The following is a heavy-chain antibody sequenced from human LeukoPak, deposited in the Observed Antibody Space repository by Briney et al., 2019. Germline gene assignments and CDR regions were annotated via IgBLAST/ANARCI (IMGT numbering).Heavy chain of an antibody. CDR2: IIPIFGTA. D-gene: IGHD3-22*01. J-gene: IGHJ4*02. Sequence: SVKVSCKASGGTFSSYAISWVRQAPGQGLEWMGGIIPIFGTANYAQKFQGRVTITEDESTSTAYMELSSPRSEDTAVYYCARSRYYDSSGYRHFDYWGQGTLVTVSS. V-gene: IGHV1-69*13. CDR1: GGTFSSYA. CDR3: ARSRYYDSSGYRHFDY.